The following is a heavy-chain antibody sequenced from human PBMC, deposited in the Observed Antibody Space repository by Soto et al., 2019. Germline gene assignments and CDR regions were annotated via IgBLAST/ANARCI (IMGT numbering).Heavy chain of an antibody. CDR2: ISGSGGST. V-gene: IGHV3-23*01. D-gene: IGHD1-26*01. CDR1: GFTFSSYA. Sequence: EVQLLESGGGLVQPGGSLRISCAASGFTFSSYAMRWVRQAPGKGLEWVSAISGSGGSTYYADSVKGRFTISRDNSKNTLYLQMNSLRAEDTAVYYCARRGSGSYYDYWGQGTLVTVSS. J-gene: IGHJ4*02. CDR3: ARRGSGSYYDY.